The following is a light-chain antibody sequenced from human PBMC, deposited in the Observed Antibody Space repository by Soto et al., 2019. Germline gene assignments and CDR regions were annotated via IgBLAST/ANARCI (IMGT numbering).Light chain of an antibody. CDR3: QSYDSSLSGYV. CDR1: SSNIGANYD. V-gene: IGLV1-40*01. Sequence: QLVLTQPPSVSGAPGQRVTISCTGSSSNIGANYDVHWYQQFPGTAPKLLIYGNSNRPSGVPDRFSGSKSDTSASLAITGLQAEDEADYYCQSYDSSLSGYVFGTGTQLTVL. CDR2: GNS. J-gene: IGLJ1*01.